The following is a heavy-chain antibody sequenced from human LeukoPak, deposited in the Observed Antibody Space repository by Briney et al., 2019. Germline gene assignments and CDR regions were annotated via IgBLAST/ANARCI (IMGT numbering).Heavy chain of an antibody. CDR2: IIPIFGTA. Sequence: SVKVSCTASGGTFSSYAISWVRQAPGQRLEWMGGIIPIFGTANYAQKFQGRVTITADESTSTAYMELSSLRSEDTAVYYCAREYDYYGSGAFDYWGQGTLVSVSS. CDR1: GGTFSSYA. CDR3: AREYDYYGSGAFDY. J-gene: IGHJ4*02. D-gene: IGHD3-10*01. V-gene: IGHV1-69*13.